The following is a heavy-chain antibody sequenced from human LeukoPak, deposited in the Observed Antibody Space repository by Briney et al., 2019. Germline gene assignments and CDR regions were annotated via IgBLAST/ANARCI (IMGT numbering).Heavy chain of an antibody. Sequence: GGSLRLSCAASGLTFSRHGMHWVRQAPGKGLEWVAVIGDTGRARYYADSVKGRFTTSRDNSQNTLYLEMNSLRYDDTALYYCAREAAWRNWYFDLWGRGTLVTVSS. CDR3: AREAAWRNWYFDL. V-gene: IGHV3-30*03. J-gene: IGHJ2*01. D-gene: IGHD2-15*01. CDR1: GLTFSRHG. CDR2: IGDTGRAR.